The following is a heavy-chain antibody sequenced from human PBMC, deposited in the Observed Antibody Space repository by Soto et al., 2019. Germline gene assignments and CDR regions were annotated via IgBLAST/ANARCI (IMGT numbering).Heavy chain of an antibody. J-gene: IGHJ6*02. CDR2: INSDGSST. CDR3: AREGIAAAAANFYYYGMDV. CDR1: GFTFSSYW. V-gene: IGHV3-74*01. Sequence: GGSLRLSCAASGFTFSSYWMHWVRQAPGKGLVWVSRINSDGSSTSYADSVKGRFTISRDNANNTLYLQMNSLRAEDTAVDYSAREGIAAAAANFYYYGMDVWGQGTTVTVSS. D-gene: IGHD6-13*01.